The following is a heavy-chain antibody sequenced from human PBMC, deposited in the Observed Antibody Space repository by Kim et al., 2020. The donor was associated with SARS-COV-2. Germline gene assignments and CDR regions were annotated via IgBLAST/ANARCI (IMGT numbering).Heavy chain of an antibody. CDR1: GGSISSGDYY. CDR2: IYYSGST. D-gene: IGHD3-3*01. V-gene: IGHV4-30-4*01. J-gene: IGHJ5*02. Sequence: SETLSLTCTVSGGSISSGDYYWSWIRQPPGKGLEWIGYIYYSGSTYYNPSLKSRVTISVDTSKNQFSLKLSFVTAADTAVYYCARIQTHQITILGVVTANWFNPSGPGDLGTVSS. CDR3: ARIQTHQITILGVVTANWFNP.